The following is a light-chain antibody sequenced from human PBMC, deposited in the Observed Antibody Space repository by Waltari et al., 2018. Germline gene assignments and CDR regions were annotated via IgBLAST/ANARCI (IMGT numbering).Light chain of an antibody. CDR2: GNN. J-gene: IGLJ3*02. Sequence: QSVLTQPPSVSGAPGQRVTIPCTGSSSNIGAGFAVHWSPQLPGTAPKLLIYGNNNRPAGVPDRSSGSKSGTSASLAITGLQAEDEADYYCQSYGSDWVFGGGTKLTVL. V-gene: IGLV1-40*01. CDR1: SSNIGAGFA. CDR3: QSYGSDWV.